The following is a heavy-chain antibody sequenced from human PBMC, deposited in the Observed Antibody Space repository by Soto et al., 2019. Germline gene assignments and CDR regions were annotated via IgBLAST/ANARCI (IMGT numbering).Heavy chain of an antibody. V-gene: IGHV1-69*04. Sequence: ASVKVSCKASGGTFSSYPISWVRQAPGQGLEWMGRIIPILGIANYGQKFQGRVTLKADKSTSTAYMGLSSLRSEDTAGYYCSGARRGREGCFDYWGQGTLVTVSS. CDR3: SGARRGREGCFDY. CDR1: GGTFSSYP. D-gene: IGHD1-26*01. J-gene: IGHJ4*02. CDR2: IIPILGIA.